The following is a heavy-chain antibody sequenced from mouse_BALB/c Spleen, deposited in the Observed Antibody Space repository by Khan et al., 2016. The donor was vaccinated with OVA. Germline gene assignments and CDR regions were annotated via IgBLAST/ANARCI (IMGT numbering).Heavy chain of an antibody. CDR3: ARGDCYYEDAMDY. Sequence: QVQLKESGPGLVAPSQSLSITCTVSGFSLTSSGVHWVRQPPGKGLEWLGVIWAGGSTNYNSALMFRLRISSYKSKCQVFLKMNSLQTGNTATYYCARGDCYYEDAMDYWGQGTSVTVSA. J-gene: IGHJ4*01. CDR1: GFSLTSSG. D-gene: IGHD2-3*01. CDR2: IWAGGST. V-gene: IGHV2-9*02.